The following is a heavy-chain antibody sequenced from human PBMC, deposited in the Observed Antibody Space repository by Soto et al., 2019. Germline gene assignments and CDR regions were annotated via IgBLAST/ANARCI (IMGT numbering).Heavy chain of an antibody. CDR1: GFTFSSYG. D-gene: IGHD1-7*01. J-gene: IGHJ3*01. V-gene: IGHV3-33*01. Sequence: GGSLRLSCAASGFTFSSYGMHWVRQAPGKGLEWVAVIWYDGSNKYYADSVKSRFTISRDNSKNTLYLQMNSLRAEDTAVYYCARSLPGTYGAFDLWGQGTMVTVSS. CDR3: ARSLPGTYGAFDL. CDR2: IWYDGSNK.